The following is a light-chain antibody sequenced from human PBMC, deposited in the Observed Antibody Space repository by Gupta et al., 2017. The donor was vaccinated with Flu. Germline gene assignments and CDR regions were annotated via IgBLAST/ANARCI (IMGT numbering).Light chain of an antibody. J-gene: IGKJ1*01. CDR3: QQYYSYPWT. Sequence: SFSASTGDRVTITCRASQGISSYLAWYQQKPGKAPKLLIYAASTLQSGVPSRFSGSGSGTDFTLTISCLQSEDFATYYCQQYYSYPWTFGQGTKVEIK. V-gene: IGKV1-8*01. CDR1: QGISSY. CDR2: AAS.